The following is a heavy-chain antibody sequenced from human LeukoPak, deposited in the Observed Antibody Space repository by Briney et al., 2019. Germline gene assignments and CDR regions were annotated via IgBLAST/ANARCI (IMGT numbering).Heavy chain of an antibody. D-gene: IGHD3-22*01. Sequence: PSETLSLTCTVSGGSISSSSYYWGWIRQPPGKGLEWIGSIYYSGNTYDNPSLKSRVTISVDTSKNQFSLKLSSVTAADTAVYYCASGGEGEYYYDSSGYYWSFDYWGQGTLVTVSS. V-gene: IGHV4-39*07. J-gene: IGHJ4*02. CDR1: GGSISSSSYY. CDR3: ASGGEGEYYYDSSGYYWSFDY. CDR2: IYYSGNT.